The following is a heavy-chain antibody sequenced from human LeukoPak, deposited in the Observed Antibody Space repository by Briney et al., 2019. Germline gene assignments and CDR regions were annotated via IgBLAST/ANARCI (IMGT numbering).Heavy chain of an antibody. V-gene: IGHV4-34*01. Sequence: SETLSLTCAVYGGSFSGYYWSWIRQPPGKGLEWIGEINHSGSTNYNPSLKSRVTISVDTTKNQFSLKLSSVTAADTAVYYCARQLVWFGELLYPYNWFDPWGQGTLVTVSS. D-gene: IGHD3-10*01. CDR1: GGSFSGYY. CDR3: ARQLVWFGELLYPYNWFDP. J-gene: IGHJ5*02. CDR2: INHSGST.